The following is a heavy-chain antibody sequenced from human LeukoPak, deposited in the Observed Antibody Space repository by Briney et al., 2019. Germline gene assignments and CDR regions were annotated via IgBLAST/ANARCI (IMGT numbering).Heavy chain of an antibody. CDR3: ARVLLSIAAAGNWFDP. Sequence: SESLSLTCTVSGGSISSYYWSWIRQPPGKGLEWIGYIYYSGSTNYNPSLKSRVTMSVDTSKNQFSLKLSSVTAEDTAVYYCARVLLSIAAAGNWFDPWGQGTLVTVSS. CDR1: GGSISSYY. V-gene: IGHV4-59*12. D-gene: IGHD6-13*01. J-gene: IGHJ5*02. CDR2: IYYSGST.